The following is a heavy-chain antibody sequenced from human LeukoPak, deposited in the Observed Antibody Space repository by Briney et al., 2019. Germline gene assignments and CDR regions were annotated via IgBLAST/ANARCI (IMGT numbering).Heavy chain of an antibody. J-gene: IGHJ4*02. V-gene: IGHV3-30*03. CDR1: GFTFSSYG. Sequence: PGRSLRLSCAASGFTFSSYGMHWVRQAPGKGLEWVAVISYDGSNKYYADSVKGRFTISRDNAKNSLYLHLNTLRPEDTAVYYCVQGWRDNWGQGTLVTVSS. D-gene: IGHD2-15*01. CDR3: VQGWRDN. CDR2: ISYDGSNK.